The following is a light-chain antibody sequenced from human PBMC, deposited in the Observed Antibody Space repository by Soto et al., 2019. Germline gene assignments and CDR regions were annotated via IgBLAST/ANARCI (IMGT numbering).Light chain of an antibody. CDR1: QSAGNF. V-gene: IGKV3D-15*01. CDR2: YIS. J-gene: IGKJ5*01. CDR3: QQHNQWPIT. Sequence: IMITQSPGPLSLSPGETPSPSRRASQSAGNFLAWYQQKPGQAPRLLIYYISTRATGIPARFSGSGSGTEFTLTINSLQSEDSAVYYCQQHNQWPITFGQGTRLEIK.